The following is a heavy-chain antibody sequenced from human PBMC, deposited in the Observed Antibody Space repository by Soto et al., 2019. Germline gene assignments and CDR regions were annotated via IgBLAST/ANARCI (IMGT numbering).Heavy chain of an antibody. CDR1: GFTFSSYW. J-gene: IGHJ4*02. V-gene: IGHV3-74*01. Sequence: PWGSLRLSCAASGFTFSSYWMHWVRQAPGKGLVWVSRINGDGTTTGYADFVKGRFSISRDSAKNTLYLQMNSLRAEDTAVYYCVRDLSVTTKFDYWGQGTLVTVSS. D-gene: IGHD4-17*01. CDR3: VRDLSVTTKFDY. CDR2: INGDGTTT.